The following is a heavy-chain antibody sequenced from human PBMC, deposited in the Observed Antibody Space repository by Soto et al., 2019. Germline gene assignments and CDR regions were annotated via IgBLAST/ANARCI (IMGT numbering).Heavy chain of an antibody. Sequence: QVQLVESGGGVVQPGRSLRLSCAASGFTFSSYAMHWVRQAPGKGLEWVAGISYDGSNKYYADSVKGRLTISRDNSKNTLYLQMNSLRAXDTAVYYCARENYGDEKGAFDIWGQGTTVTVSS. CDR3: ARENYGDEKGAFDI. CDR1: GFTFSSYA. V-gene: IGHV3-30-3*01. J-gene: IGHJ3*02. CDR2: ISYDGSNK. D-gene: IGHD4-17*01.